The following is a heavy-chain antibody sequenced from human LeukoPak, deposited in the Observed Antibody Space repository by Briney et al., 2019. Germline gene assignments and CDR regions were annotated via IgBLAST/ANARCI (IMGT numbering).Heavy chain of an antibody. Sequence: PGRSLRLSCAASGFTFSSYGMHWVRQAPGKGLEWVAVIWYDGSNKYYADSMKGRFTISRDNSKNTLYLQMNSLRAEDTAVYYCARDRIPTYYYGMDVWGQGTTVTVSS. J-gene: IGHJ6*02. CDR1: GFTFSSYG. CDR3: ARDRIPTYYYGMDV. CDR2: IWYDGSNK. V-gene: IGHV3-33*01.